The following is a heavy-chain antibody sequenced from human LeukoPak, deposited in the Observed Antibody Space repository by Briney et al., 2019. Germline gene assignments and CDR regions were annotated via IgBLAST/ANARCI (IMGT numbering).Heavy chain of an antibody. CDR3: ARNVGWYSHDS. Sequence: SETLSLTCTVSGDSLSSDYWSWIRQPQGKGLEWIGYIYGGGSTHYDPSLSSRVTISEDTSKHQFSLKLTSVTAADAAVYYCARNVGWYSHDSWGQGTLVTVSS. CDR1: GDSLSSDY. J-gene: IGHJ4*02. V-gene: IGHV4-59*08. D-gene: IGHD6-19*01. CDR2: IYGGGST.